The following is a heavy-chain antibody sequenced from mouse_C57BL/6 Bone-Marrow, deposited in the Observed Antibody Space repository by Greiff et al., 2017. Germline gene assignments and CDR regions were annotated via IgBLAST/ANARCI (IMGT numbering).Heavy chain of an antibody. V-gene: IGHV5-4*01. D-gene: IGHD1-1*01. Sequence: EVMLVESGGGLVKPGGSLKLSCAASGFTFSSYAMSWVRQTPEKRLEWVATISAGGSYTYYPDNVKGRFTISRDNAKNTLYLQMSHLKSEDTAMYYCAREDITTVVARWGQGTSVTVSS. CDR2: ISAGGSYT. CDR3: AREDITTVVAR. CDR1: GFTFSSYA. J-gene: IGHJ4*01.